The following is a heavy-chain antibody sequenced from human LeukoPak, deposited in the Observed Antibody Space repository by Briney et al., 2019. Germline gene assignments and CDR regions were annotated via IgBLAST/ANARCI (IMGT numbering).Heavy chain of an antibody. V-gene: IGHV3-30*03. J-gene: IGHJ4*02. CDR3: SRSGNSGLLGY. CDR1: GGSFSGYY. Sequence: LSLTCAVYGGSFSGYYWSWIRQPPGKGLEWVAVISYDGSNKYYADSVKGRFTISRDNSKNTLYVQMNSLRPEDTAVYYCSRSGNSGLLGYWGQGTLVTVSS. CDR2: ISYDGSNK. D-gene: IGHD2/OR15-2a*01.